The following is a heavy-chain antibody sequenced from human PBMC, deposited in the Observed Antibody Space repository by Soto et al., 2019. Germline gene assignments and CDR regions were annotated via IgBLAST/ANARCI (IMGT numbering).Heavy chain of an antibody. J-gene: IGHJ6*02. Sequence: SETLSLTCAVYGGSFSGYYWSWIRQPPGKGLEWIGEINHSGSTNYNPSLKSRVTISVDTSKNQFSLKLSSVTAADTAVYYCARPLTTVTPYYYGMDVWGQGTTVTVSS. D-gene: IGHD4-17*01. CDR3: ARPLTTVTPYYYGMDV. CDR1: GGSFSGYY. V-gene: IGHV4-34*01. CDR2: INHSGST.